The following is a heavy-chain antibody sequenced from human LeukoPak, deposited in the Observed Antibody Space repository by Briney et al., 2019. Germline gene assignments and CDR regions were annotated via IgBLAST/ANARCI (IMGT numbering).Heavy chain of an antibody. CDR1: GXTLSSYS. CDR3: ARSEHSSSSFDY. V-gene: IGHV3-21*01. J-gene: IGHJ4*02. Sequence: GGSLRLSCAASGXTLSSYSVNWVRQAPGKGPEWVSYISSSTHIYYADSVKGRFTISRDNARNSLYLQMNSLRAEDTAIYYCARSEHSSSSFDYWGQGTLVTVSS. D-gene: IGHD6-6*01. CDR2: ISSSTHI.